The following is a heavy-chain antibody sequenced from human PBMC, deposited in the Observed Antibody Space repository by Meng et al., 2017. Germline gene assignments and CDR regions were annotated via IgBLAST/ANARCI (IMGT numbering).Heavy chain of an antibody. D-gene: IGHD3-10*01. CDR3: ASMGY. Sequence: QVQLVESGGRVVQPGRSLRLSCAASGFTFSSYAMHWVRQAPGKGLEWVAVISYDGSNKYYADSVKGRFTISRDNSKNTLYLQMNSLRAEDTAVYYCASMGYWGQGTLVTVSS. V-gene: IGHV3-30*01. CDR1: GFTFSSYA. CDR2: ISYDGSNK. J-gene: IGHJ4*02.